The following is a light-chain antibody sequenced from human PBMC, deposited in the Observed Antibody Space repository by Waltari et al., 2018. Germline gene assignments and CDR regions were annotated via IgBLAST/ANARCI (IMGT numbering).Light chain of an antibody. CDR2: DGN. CDR3: VSYTLNTNFYV. V-gene: IGLV2-14*03. CDR1: SSYLDDYNY. Sequence: QSALTQPASVSGSPGQSITISCTGISSYLDDYNYVSWYRQFSGKAPKLIIYDGNSRPSGISKRFSGSKSGNTASLVISGLQAEDEADYYCVSYTLNTNFYVFGTGTKVTVL. J-gene: IGLJ1*01.